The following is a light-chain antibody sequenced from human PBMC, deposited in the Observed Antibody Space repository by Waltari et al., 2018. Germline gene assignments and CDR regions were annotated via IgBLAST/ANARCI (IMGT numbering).Light chain of an antibody. J-gene: IGLJ3*02. CDR1: RSDVGDYNY. CDR3: SSFTSKRTVV. Sequence: QSALTQPASVSGSPGQSITISCSGSRSDVGDYNYVSWYPQHPGKAPKLLIYDVSKRHSGASNRFSGSKSGNTASLTLSGLQAEDEADYYCSSFTSKRTVVFGGGTKVTVL. V-gene: IGLV2-14*03. CDR2: DVS.